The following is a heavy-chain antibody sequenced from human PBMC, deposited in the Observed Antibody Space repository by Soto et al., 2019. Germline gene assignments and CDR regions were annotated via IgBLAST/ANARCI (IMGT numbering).Heavy chain of an antibody. CDR3: ASGHLAVVPVASWYFYMDV. Sequence: QVQLVQSGAEVEKPGASVKVSCKASGYTFTNYAVHWVRQAPGQRLEWMGWINAGNGNTRYSQKFQGRVTITRDTSARTAYMELSSLRSEDTDVYYCASGHLAVVPVASWYFYMDVWGKGTTVTVSS. CDR1: GYTFTNYA. V-gene: IGHV1-3*01. D-gene: IGHD2-2*01. CDR2: INAGNGNT. J-gene: IGHJ6*03.